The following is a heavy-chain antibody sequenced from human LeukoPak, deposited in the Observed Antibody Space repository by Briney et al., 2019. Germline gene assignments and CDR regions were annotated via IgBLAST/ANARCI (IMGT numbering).Heavy chain of an antibody. CDR1: GYTFTGYY. D-gene: IGHD5-24*01. Sequence: AASVKVSCKASGYTFTGYYMHWVRQAPGQGLEWMGWINPNSGGTNYAQKFQGRVTMTRDTSISTAYMELSSLRSEDTAVYYCARDLTMGAFDIWGQGTMVTVSS. CDR3: ARDLTMGAFDI. J-gene: IGHJ3*02. CDR2: INPNSGGT. V-gene: IGHV1-2*02.